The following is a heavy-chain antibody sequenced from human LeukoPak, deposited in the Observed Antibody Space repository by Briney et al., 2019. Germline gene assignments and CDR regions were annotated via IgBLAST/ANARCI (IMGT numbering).Heavy chain of an antibody. J-gene: IGHJ4*02. CDR2: INHSGST. CDR3: AGVGFTMVRGYYFDY. Sequence: SETLSLTCAVYGGSFSGYYWSWIRQPPGKGLEWIGEINHSGSTNYNPSLKSRVTISVDTSKNQFSLKLSSVTAADTAVYYCAGVGFTMVRGYYFDYWGQGTLVTVSS. V-gene: IGHV4-34*01. D-gene: IGHD3-10*01. CDR1: GGSFSGYY.